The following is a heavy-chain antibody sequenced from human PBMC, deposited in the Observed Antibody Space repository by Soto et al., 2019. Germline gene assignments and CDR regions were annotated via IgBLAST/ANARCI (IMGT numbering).Heavy chain of an antibody. CDR2: ISYDGSNK. Sequence: QVQLVESGGGVVQPGRSLRLSCAASGFTFSSFAMHWVRQAPGKGLEWVAVISYDGSNKYYPDSVKGRFTISRDNSKNTLYLQMNSLRTEDTAVYYCASPYDSSGPPGYWGQGTLVTVSS. D-gene: IGHD3-22*01. V-gene: IGHV3-30-3*01. CDR1: GFTFSSFA. J-gene: IGHJ4*02. CDR3: ASPYDSSGPPGY.